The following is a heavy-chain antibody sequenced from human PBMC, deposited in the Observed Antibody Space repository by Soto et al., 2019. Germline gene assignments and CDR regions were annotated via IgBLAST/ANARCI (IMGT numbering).Heavy chain of an antibody. D-gene: IGHD6-13*01. J-gene: IGHJ6*02. V-gene: IGHV5-51*01. CDR1: GYSFTSYW. Sequence: GESLKISCKGSGYSFTSYWIGWVRQMPGKGLEWMGIIYPGDSDTRYSPSFQGQVTISADKSISTAYLQWSSLKASDTAMYYCARSDSSSWYRNYYYGMDVWGQGTTVTVSS. CDR3: ARSDSSSWYRNYYYGMDV. CDR2: IYPGDSDT.